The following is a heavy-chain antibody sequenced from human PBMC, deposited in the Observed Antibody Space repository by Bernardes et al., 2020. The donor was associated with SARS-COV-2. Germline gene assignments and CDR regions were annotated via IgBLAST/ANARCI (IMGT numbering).Heavy chain of an antibody. CDR2: INPNSGET. Sequence: ASVKVSCEASGYTFTAFYLHWVRQAPGQGLEWMGWINPNSGETKIAPKFQGRVTMTRDTSINTAYMELGRVRSNDTAVFYCARGPTHLSRYSYGGAWGQGTLVTVSS. J-gene: IGHJ5*01. CDR3: ARGPTHLSRYSYGGA. V-gene: IGHV1-2*02. CDR1: GYTFTAFY. D-gene: IGHD5-18*01.